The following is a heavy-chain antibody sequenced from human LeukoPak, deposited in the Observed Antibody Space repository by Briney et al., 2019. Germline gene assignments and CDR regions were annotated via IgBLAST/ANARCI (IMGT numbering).Heavy chain of an antibody. Sequence: GGSLRLSCAASGFTFDDYTMHWVRQAPGKGLEWVSGISWNSGSIGYADSVKGRFTISRDNAKNSLYLQMNSLRGDDTALYYCAKDRRNDFDYWGQGTLVTVSS. CDR3: AKDRRNDFDY. CDR2: ISWNSGSI. CDR1: GFTFDDYT. V-gene: IGHV3-9*01. J-gene: IGHJ4*02. D-gene: IGHD1-14*01.